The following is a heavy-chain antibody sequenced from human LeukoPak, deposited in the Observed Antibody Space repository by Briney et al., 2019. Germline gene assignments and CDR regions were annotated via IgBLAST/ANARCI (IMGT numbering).Heavy chain of an antibody. D-gene: IGHD6-19*01. V-gene: IGHV4-59*01. J-gene: IGHJ3*02. CDR2: IYYSGRT. CDR1: GGSISSYY. CDR3: ARDRPGYSSGWYDLGGAFDI. Sequence: SETLSLTCTVSGGSISSYYWSWIRQPPGKGLEWIGYIYYSGRTKNNTSLKRRVNISVDTSKDQFSLKLDSVTAADTAVYYCARDRPGYSSGWYDLGGAFDIWGQGTMVTVSS.